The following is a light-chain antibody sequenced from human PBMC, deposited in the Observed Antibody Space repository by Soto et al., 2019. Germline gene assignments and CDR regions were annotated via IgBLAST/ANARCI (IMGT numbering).Light chain of an antibody. Sequence: EIVLTQSPGTLSLSPGEGATISCRASQTVSSTYLAWYQQKPGRAPSLLIHGASTRASGIPDRFSASGSGTHFTLPILRLEAEDFAVYFCLQFGTSPYTFGQGTTVEI. J-gene: IGKJ2*01. CDR3: LQFGTSPYT. V-gene: IGKV3-20*01. CDR1: QTVSSTY. CDR2: GAS.